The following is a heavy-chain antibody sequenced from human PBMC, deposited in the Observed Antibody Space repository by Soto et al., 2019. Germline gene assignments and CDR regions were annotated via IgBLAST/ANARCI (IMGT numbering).Heavy chain of an antibody. CDR3: ARDGNQLTLYYGMDV. J-gene: IGHJ6*02. Sequence: QVQLVQSGAEVKKPGSSVKVSCKASGGTFSSYAISWVRQAPGQGLEWLGGIIPIFGTANYAQMFQGRVTITADKSTSTAYMELSSLRSEDTGVYYWARDGNQLTLYYGMDVWGQGTTVTVSS. D-gene: IGHD2-2*01. V-gene: IGHV1-69*06. CDR2: IIPIFGTA. CDR1: GGTFSSYA.